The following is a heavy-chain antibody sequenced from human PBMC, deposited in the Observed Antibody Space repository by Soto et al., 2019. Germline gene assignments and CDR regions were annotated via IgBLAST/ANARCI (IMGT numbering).Heavy chain of an antibody. D-gene: IGHD1-7*01. CDR1: GGTFSSYA. CDR2: IIPIFGTA. J-gene: IGHJ4*02. V-gene: IGHV1-69*13. Sequence: GASVKVSCKASGGTFSSYAISWVRQAPGQGLEWMGGIIPIFGTANYAQKFQGRVTITADESTSTAYMELSSLRSEDTAVYYCATQITGTTKSNYWAQGTLVTVSS. CDR3: ATQITGTTKSNY.